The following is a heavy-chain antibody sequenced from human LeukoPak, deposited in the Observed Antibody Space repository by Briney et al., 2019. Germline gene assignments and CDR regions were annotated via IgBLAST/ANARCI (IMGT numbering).Heavy chain of an antibody. J-gene: IGHJ4*02. CDR1: GGSISSSSYY. CDR2: IYYSGST. D-gene: IGHD6-19*01. CDR3: ARQVAVAGTQSRLDY. V-gene: IGHV4-39*01. Sequence: PSETLSLTRTVSGGSISSSSYYWGWIRQPPGKGLEWIGSIYYSGSTYYNPSLKSRVTISVDTSKNQFSLKLSSVTAADTAVYYCARQVAVAGTQSRLDYWGQGTLVSVSS.